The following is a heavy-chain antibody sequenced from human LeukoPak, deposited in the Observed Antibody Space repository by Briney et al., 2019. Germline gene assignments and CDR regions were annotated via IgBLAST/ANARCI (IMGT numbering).Heavy chain of an antibody. CDR3: ARVPAYYDSSGPTHRLLYYYYMDV. V-gene: IGHV3-64*01. CDR1: GFTFSSYA. J-gene: IGHJ6*03. Sequence: TGGSLRLSCAASGFTFSSYAMHWVRQAPGKGLEYVSAISSNGGSTYYANSVKGRFTISRDNSKNTLYLQMGSLRAEDMAVYYCARVPAYYDSSGPTHRLLYYYYMDVWGKGTTVTVSS. CDR2: ISSNGGST. D-gene: IGHD3-22*01.